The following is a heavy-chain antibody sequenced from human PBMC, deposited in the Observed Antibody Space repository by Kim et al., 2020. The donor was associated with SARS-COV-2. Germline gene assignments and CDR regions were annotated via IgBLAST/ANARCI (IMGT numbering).Heavy chain of an antibody. CDR2: IVVGSGNT. CDR1: GFTFTSSA. Sequence: SVKVSCKASGFTFTSSAMQWVRQARGQRLEWIGWIVVGSGNTNYAQKFQERVTITRDMSTSTAYMELSSLRSEDTAVYYCAAGNASSGGMDVWGQGTTVTVSS. CDR3: AAGNASSGGMDV. J-gene: IGHJ6*02. V-gene: IGHV1-58*02.